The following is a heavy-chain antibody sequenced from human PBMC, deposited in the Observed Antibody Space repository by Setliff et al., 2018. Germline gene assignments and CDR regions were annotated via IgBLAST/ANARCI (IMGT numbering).Heavy chain of an antibody. J-gene: IGHJ4*02. CDR1: GGSISSGSYY. CDR3: ARDNTMVGATDY. CDR2: LHTSGSI. Sequence: PSETLSLTCAVSGGSISSGSYYWSWIRQPAGKGLEWIGRLHTSGSIDYNPSLKSRVTISVDTSKNQFSLRLRSVTAADTAVYFCARDNTMVGATDYWGLGTLVTVSS. V-gene: IGHV4-61*02. D-gene: IGHD1-26*01.